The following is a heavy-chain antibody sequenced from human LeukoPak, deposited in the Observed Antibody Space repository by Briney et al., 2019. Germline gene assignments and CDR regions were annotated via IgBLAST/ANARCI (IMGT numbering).Heavy chain of an antibody. Sequence: SETLSLTCTVSGGSISSYYWSWIRQPPGKGLEWIGYIYYSGSTNYNPSLKSRVTISVDTSKNQSSLKLSSVTAADTAVYYCARLHTAYYYYYYYMDVWGKGTTVTVSS. D-gene: IGHD2-21*01. J-gene: IGHJ6*03. CDR2: IYYSGST. CDR3: ARLHTAYYYYYYYMDV. V-gene: IGHV4-59*08. CDR1: GGSISSYY.